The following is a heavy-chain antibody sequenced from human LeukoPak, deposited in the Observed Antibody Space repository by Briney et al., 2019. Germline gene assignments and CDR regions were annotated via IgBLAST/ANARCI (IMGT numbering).Heavy chain of an antibody. D-gene: IGHD6-19*01. CDR1: GYTFTSYG. CDR2: ISAYNGNT. J-gene: IGHJ4*02. CDR3: ARDRSSGWSHNLDY. Sequence: ASVKVSCKASGYTFTSYGISWVRQAPGHGLEWMGWISAYNGNTDYAQKLQGRITMTTDTSTSTAYMELRSLRSDDTAVYYCARDRSSGWSHNLDYWGQRTLVTVSS. V-gene: IGHV1-18*01.